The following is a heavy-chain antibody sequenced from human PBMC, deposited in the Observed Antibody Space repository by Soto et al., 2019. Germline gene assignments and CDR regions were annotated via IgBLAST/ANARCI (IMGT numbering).Heavy chain of an antibody. CDR3: ARAYCGGDCYYYYYGMDV. Sequence: QLQLQESGSGLVKPSQTLSLTCAVSGGSISSGGYSWSWIRQPPGKGLEWIGYIYHSGSTYYNPSLKSRFTISVDRSKNQFSLKLSSVTAADTAVYYCARAYCGGDCYYYYYGMDVWGQGTTVTVSS. V-gene: IGHV4-30-2*01. J-gene: IGHJ6*02. CDR1: GGSISSGGYS. D-gene: IGHD2-21*02. CDR2: IYHSGST.